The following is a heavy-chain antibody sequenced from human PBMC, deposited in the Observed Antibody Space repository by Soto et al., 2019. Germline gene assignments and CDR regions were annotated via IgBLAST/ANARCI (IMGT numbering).Heavy chain of an antibody. CDR1: GGSFSGYY. D-gene: IGHD2-2*01. V-gene: IGHV4-34*01. Sequence: SETLSLTCAVYGGSFSGYYWSWIRQPPGKGLEWIGEINHSGSTNYNPSLKSRVTISVDTSKNQFSLKLSSVTAADTAVYYCARGHCSSTSCYAVGSHGMDVWGQGTTVTVSS. J-gene: IGHJ6*02. CDR3: ARGHCSSTSCYAVGSHGMDV. CDR2: INHSGST.